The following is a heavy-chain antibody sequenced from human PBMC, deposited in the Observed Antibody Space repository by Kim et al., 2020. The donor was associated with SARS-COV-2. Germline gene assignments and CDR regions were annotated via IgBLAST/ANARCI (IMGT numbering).Heavy chain of an antibody. D-gene: IGHD6-13*01. CDR3: ATPGERAAAGIDFQH. V-gene: IGHV1-69*13. CDR1: GGTFSSYA. CDR2: IIPIFGTA. J-gene: IGHJ1*01. Sequence: SVKVSCKASGGTFSSYAISWVRQAPGQGLEWMGGIIPIFGTANYAQKFQGRVTITADESTSTAYMELSSLRSEDTAVYYCATPGERAAAGIDFQHWGQGTLVTVSS.